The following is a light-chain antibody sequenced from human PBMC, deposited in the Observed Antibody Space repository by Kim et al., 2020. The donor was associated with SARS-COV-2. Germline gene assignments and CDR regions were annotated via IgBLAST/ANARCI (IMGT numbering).Light chain of an antibody. CDR3: NSRRDSSDDPVL. Sequence: LGQKVRDKCPRDSLKTYYANWYQPKPGPGPLLLIYGKNIRTSGIPNRFSGSRSGNPASLTIPAAQAEDGAGYYWNSRRDSSDDPVLFGGGNQLTVL. CDR1: SLKTYY. CDR2: GKN. J-gene: IGLJ2*01. V-gene: IGLV3-19*01.